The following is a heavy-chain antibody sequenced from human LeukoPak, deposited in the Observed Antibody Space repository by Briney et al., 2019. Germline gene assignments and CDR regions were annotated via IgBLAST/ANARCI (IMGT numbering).Heavy chain of an antibody. CDR2: ISSSSSTI. D-gene: IGHD5-24*01. CDR1: GFTFSSYS. J-gene: IGHJ3*02. CDR3: AREGRDGYRIGAFDI. Sequence: GSLRLSCAASGFTFSSYSMNWVRQAPGKGLEWVSYISSSSSTIYYADSVKGRFTISRDNAKNSLYLQMNSLRAEDTAVYYCAREGRDGYRIGAFDIWGQGTMVTVSS. V-gene: IGHV3-48*04.